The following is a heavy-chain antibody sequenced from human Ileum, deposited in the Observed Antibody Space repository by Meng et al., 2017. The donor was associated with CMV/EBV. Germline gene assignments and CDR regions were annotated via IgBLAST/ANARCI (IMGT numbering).Heavy chain of an antibody. CDR3: ARDYCNGGSCYRFFDL. CDR2: IFVSGST. Sequence: HGELPEAGPGRVKPSAPPYPSCSGRGGVGVTYDWNWSRQPAGKGLEWLGRIFVSGSTTYNPSLESLLTMSVESSNNKFSLRLTSVTAADTAVYYCARDYCNGGSCYRFFDLWGRGTLVTVSS. D-gene: IGHD2-15*01. J-gene: IGHJ2*01. V-gene: IGHV4-4*07. CDR1: GGVGVTYD.